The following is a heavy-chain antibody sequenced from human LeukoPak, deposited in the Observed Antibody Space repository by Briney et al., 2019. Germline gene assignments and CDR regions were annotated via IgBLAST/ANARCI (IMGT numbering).Heavy chain of an antibody. Sequence: GGSLRLSCAASGFTVSSNYMSWVRQAPGKGLEWVSAVSGSGGSTYYADSVKGRFTISRDNSKNTLYLQMNSLRAEDTAVYYCAKMRSGTLDYFDYWGQGTLVTVSS. CDR3: AKMRSGTLDYFDY. J-gene: IGHJ4*02. D-gene: IGHD1-26*01. CDR1: GFTVSSNY. CDR2: VSGSGGST. V-gene: IGHV3-23*01.